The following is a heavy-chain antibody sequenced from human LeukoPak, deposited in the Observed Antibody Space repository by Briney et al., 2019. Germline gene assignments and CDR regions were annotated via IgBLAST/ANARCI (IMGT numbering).Heavy chain of an antibody. CDR1: GGSLISDY. CDR2: IHYSGGT. Sequence: PSETLSHTCTVSGGSLISDYWGWIRQPPGKGLEWIGYIHYSGGTNYNPSLKSRVTVSMDRSKNQVSLKLTSVTAADTAVFFCARAGSSAYFDYWGQGLLVTVSS. V-gene: IGHV4-59*12. J-gene: IGHJ4*02. CDR3: ARAGSSAYFDY. D-gene: IGHD3-10*01.